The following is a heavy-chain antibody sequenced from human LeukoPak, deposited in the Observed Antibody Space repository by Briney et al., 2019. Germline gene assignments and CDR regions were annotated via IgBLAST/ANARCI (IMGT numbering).Heavy chain of an antibody. CDR3: ARHEVSGYYDFWSGYQQVPYYFDY. CDR1: GGSVSSGSYY. CDR2: IYYSGST. V-gene: IGHV4-61*01. Sequence: PSETLSLTCTVSGGSVSSGSYYWSWIRQPPGKGLEWVGYIYYSGSTNYNPSLKSRVTISVDTSKNQFSLKLSSVTAADTAVYYCARHEVSGYYDFWSGYQQVPYYFDYWGQGTLVTVSS. J-gene: IGHJ4*02. D-gene: IGHD3-3*01.